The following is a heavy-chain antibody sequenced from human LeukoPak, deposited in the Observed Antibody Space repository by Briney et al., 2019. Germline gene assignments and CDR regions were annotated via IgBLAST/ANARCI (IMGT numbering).Heavy chain of an antibody. D-gene: IGHD6-13*01. CDR1: GYTFTSYD. Sequence: ASVKVSCKASGYTFTSYDINWVRQATGQGLEWMGWMNPNSGNTGYAQKFQGRVTMTTDTSTSRAYMELRSLRSDDTAVYYCARIAAADYYYYYMDVWGKGTTVTISS. J-gene: IGHJ6*03. CDR2: MNPNSGNT. V-gene: IGHV1-8*01. CDR3: ARIAAADYYYYYMDV.